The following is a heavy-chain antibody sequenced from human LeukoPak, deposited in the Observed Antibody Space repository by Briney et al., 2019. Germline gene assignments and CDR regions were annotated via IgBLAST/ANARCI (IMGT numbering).Heavy chain of an antibody. V-gene: IGHV1-18*01. CDR1: GYTFTSYG. D-gene: IGHD2-2*01. CDR2: ISAYNGNT. CDR3: ARSPMAVYQLLSYYYYYYMDV. J-gene: IGHJ6*03. Sequence: GASVKVSCKASGYTFTSYGISGVRQAPGQGLEWRGCISAYNGNTNYAQKLQGRVTMTTDTSTSTAYMELRSLRSDDTAVYYCARSPMAVYQLLSYYYYYYMDVWGKGTTVTISS.